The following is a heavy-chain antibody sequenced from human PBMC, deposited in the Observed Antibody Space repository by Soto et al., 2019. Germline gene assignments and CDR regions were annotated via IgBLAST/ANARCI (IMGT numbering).Heavy chain of an antibody. CDR2: IYYSGST. CDR1: GGSISSSSYY. J-gene: IGHJ4*02. D-gene: IGHD2-15*01. Sequence: QLQLQESGPGLVKPSETLSLTCTVSGGSISSSSYYWGWIRQPPGKGLEWSGSIYYSGSTYYNPSLKSRVTISVDTSKTQFSLRLSSVTAADTAVYYCARLYCSGGSCYWGYWGQGTLVTVSS. V-gene: IGHV4-39*01. CDR3: ARLYCSGGSCYWGY.